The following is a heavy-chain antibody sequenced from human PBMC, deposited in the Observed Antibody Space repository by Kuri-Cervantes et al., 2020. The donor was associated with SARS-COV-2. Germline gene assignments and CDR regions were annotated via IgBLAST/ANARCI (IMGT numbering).Heavy chain of an antibody. V-gene: IGHV4-38-2*01. J-gene: IGHJ4*02. D-gene: IGHD3-10*01. CDR2: IYHSGST. CDR1: GYSISSGYY. Sequence: SETLSLTCAVSGYSISSGYYWGWIRQPPGKGLEWIGSIYHSGSTYYNPSLKSRVTISVDTSKNQFSLKLSSVTAADTAVYYCASAPYGSGSYAYYFDYWGQGTLVTVSS. CDR3: ASAPYGSGSYAYYFDY.